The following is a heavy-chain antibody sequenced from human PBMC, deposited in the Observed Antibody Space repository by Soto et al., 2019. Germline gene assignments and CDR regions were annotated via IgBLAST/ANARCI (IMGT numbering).Heavy chain of an antibody. V-gene: IGHV4-61*01. D-gene: IGHD4-17*01. J-gene: IGHJ4*02. CDR3: ARTTAVPNTLRSRYFFDY. Sequence: SDTPSLTCSVSGGSVSNKTYYGSWIRQPPGKRLEWIGYVYYSGTTNYNPYLKSRVTISVDLSKNQFSLRLSSVTTADTALYYCARTTAVPNTLRSRYFFDYWGQGTLVTVSS. CDR1: GGSVSNKTYY. CDR2: VYYSGTT.